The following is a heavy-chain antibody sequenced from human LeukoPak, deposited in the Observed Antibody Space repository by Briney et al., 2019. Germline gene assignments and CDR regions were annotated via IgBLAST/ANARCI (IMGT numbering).Heavy chain of an antibody. J-gene: IGHJ4*02. D-gene: IGHD3-22*01. CDR1: GFTFSDYY. Sequence: GGSLRLSCAASGFTFSDYYMSWIRQAPGKGLEWVSYISSSGSTIYYADSVKGRFTISRDNAKNSLYLQMNSLRAEDTAVYYCARETYYYDSSGYFPLPPDYWGQRTLVTVSS. V-gene: IGHV3-11*04. CDR2: ISSSGSTI. CDR3: ARETYYYDSSGYFPLPPDY.